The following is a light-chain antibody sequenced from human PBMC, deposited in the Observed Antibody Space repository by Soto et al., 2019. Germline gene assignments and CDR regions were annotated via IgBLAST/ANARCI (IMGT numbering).Light chain of an antibody. CDR1: QSVSSSY. Sequence: EIVLTQSPGTLSLSPGERATLSCRASQSVSSSYLAWYQQKPGQAPRLLIYGASSRATGIPDRFSGSGSGTDFTLTISRVEPEDCAVYSCQQYGSSPRTVGQGTKLEIK. CDR3: QQYGSSPRT. J-gene: IGKJ2*01. CDR2: GAS. V-gene: IGKV3-20*01.